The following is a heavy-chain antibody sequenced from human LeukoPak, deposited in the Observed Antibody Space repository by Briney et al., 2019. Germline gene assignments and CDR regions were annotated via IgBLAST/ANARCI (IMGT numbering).Heavy chain of an antibody. CDR2: ISNTGNSI. V-gene: IGHV3-21*05. J-gene: IGHJ4*02. Sequence: GGSLRLSCVVSGFTFSSYAMSWVRQAPGKGLEWVSYISNTGNSIEYADSVKGRFTTSRDNAKSSVYLQMNSLRAEDTAVYYCGRGHWGLDYWGQGALVTVSS. CDR1: GFTFSSYA. CDR3: GRGHWGLDY. D-gene: IGHD7-27*01.